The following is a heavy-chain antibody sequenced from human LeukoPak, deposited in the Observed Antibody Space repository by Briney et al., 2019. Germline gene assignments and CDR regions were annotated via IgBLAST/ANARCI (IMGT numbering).Heavy chain of an antibody. J-gene: IGHJ5*02. CDR1: GFTFSSYG. D-gene: IGHD3-10*01. CDR3: ARDPSDYYGSGRRRTDNWFDP. Sequence: GGSLRLSCAASGFTFSSYGMHWVRQAPGKGLXXXXVIWYDGSNKYYADSVKGRFTISRDNSKNTLYLQMNSLRAEDTAVYYCARDPSDYYGSGRRRTDNWFDPWGQGTLVTVSS. CDR2: IWYDGSNK. V-gene: IGHV3-33*01.